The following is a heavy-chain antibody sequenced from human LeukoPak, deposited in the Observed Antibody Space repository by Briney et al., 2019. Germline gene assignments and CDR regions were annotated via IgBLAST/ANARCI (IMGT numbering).Heavy chain of an antibody. V-gene: IGHV4-30-2*01. CDR3: ARAYDSSGYYYIRYFDY. CDR1: GGSISSGGYS. J-gene: IGHJ4*02. D-gene: IGHD3-22*01. Sequence: SETLSLTCAVSGGSISSGGYSWNWIRQPPGKGLEWIGYIYHSGSTYYNPSLKSRVTISVDRSKNQFSLKLSSVTAADTAVYYCARAYDSSGYYYIRYFDYWGQGTLVTVSS. CDR2: IYHSGST.